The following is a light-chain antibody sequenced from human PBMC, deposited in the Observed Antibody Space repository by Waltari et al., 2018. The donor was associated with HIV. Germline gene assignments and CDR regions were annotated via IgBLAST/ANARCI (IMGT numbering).Light chain of an antibody. CDR2: AAS. J-gene: IGKJ2*01. CDR3: QQANSYPYS. Sequence: DIQMTQSPSSLSVSVGDSVTITCRASQDISIWLAWYQQKPGEAPRLLIYAASKLESGVPSRFSGGGSGTDFTLNINTVQPDDFATYFCQQANSYPYSFGQGTKLEIK. CDR1: QDISIW. V-gene: IGKV1-12*01.